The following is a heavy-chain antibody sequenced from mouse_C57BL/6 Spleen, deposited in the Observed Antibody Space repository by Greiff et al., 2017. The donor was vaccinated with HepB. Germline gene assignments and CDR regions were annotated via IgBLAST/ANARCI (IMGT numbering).Heavy chain of an antibody. V-gene: IGHV5-4*03. CDR3: ARGRGLGYDSFDY. D-gene: IGHD2-2*01. CDR1: GFTFSSYA. CDR2: ISDGGSYT. Sequence: DVMLVESGGCLVKPGGSLKLSCAASGFTFSSYAMSWVRQTPEKRLEWVATISDGGSYTYYPDNVKGRFTISRDNAKNNLYLQMSHLKSEDTAMYYCARGRGLGYDSFDYWGQGTTLTVSS. J-gene: IGHJ2*01.